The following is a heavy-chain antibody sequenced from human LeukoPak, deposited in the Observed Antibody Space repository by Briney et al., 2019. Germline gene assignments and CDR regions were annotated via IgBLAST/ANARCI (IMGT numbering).Heavy chain of an antibody. CDR2: IYSGGST. D-gene: IGHD3-3*01. Sequence: PGGSLRLSCAASGFIVSSNYMSWVRQAPGKGLEWVSVIYSGGSTYYADYVKGRFTISRDNSKNTLYLQMNSLRAEDTAVYYCAREITDFSVYYYYMDVWGKGTTVTVSS. J-gene: IGHJ6*03. V-gene: IGHV3-66*01. CDR1: GFIVSSNY. CDR3: AREITDFSVYYYYMDV.